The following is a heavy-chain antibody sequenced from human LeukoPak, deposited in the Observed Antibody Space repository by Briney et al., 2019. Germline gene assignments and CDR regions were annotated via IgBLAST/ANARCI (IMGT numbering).Heavy chain of an antibody. D-gene: IGHD5-24*01. J-gene: IGHJ4*02. V-gene: IGHV4-31*03. CDR1: GGSINNGGYY. Sequence: PSETLSPTCTASGGSINNGGYYWSWIRQHPGKGLEWIGYIYYSGSSYYNPSLRSRVTISVDTSKNHFSLKLSSVTAADTAVYYCARNRDGYNSFDYWGQGTLVTVSS. CDR2: IYYSGSS. CDR3: ARNRDGYNSFDY.